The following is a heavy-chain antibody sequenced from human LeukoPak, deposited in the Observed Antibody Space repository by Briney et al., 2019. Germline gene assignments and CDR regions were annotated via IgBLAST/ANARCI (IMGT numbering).Heavy chain of an antibody. CDR3: ARVFYDSGDTLFDY. J-gene: IGHJ4*02. D-gene: IGHD3-22*01. CDR1: GFTFSSYS. Sequence: GGSLRLSCAASGFTFSSYSMNWVRQAPGKGLEWVSSVSSSSSYIYYADSVKGRFTISRDNAKNSLYLQMNSLRAEDTAVYYCARVFYDSGDTLFDYWGQGTLVTVSS. CDR2: VSSSSSYI. V-gene: IGHV3-21*01.